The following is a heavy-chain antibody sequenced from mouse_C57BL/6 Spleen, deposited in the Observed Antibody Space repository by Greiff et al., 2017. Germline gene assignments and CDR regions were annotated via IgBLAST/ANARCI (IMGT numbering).Heavy chain of an antibody. V-gene: IGHV1-74*01. J-gene: IGHJ4*01. CDR2: IHPSDSDT. D-gene: IGHD2-1*01. Sequence: VQLQQSGAELVQPGASVKVSCKASGYTFTSYWMHWVKQRPGQGLEWIGRIHPSDSDTNYNQKFKGKATLTVDKSSSTAYMQLSSLTSEDSAVYYCAITLIYYGNYGRAMDYWGQGTSVTVSS. CDR1: GYTFTSYW. CDR3: AITLIYYGNYGRAMDY.